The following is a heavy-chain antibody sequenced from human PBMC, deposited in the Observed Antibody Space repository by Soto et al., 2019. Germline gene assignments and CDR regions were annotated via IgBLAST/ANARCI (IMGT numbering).Heavy chain of an antibody. CDR3: ARENLLTHFDY. CDR1: GGSISSGDYY. Sequence: SETLSLTCTVSGGSISSGDYYRSWIRQPPGKGLEWIGYIYYSGSTYYNPSLKSRVTISVDTSKNQFSLKLSSVTAADTAVYYCARENLLTHFDYWGQGTLVTVSS. CDR2: IYYSGST. J-gene: IGHJ4*02. V-gene: IGHV4-30-4*01.